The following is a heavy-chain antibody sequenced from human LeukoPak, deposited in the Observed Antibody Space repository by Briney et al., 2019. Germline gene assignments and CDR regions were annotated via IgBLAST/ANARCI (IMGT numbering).Heavy chain of an antibody. CDR1: GYSFTSYW. Sequence: GESLKISCKGSGYSFTSYWIGWVRQMPGKGLEWMGIIYPGDSDTRYSPSFQGQATISADKSISTAYLQWSSLKASDTAMYYCARQSYNWNDGNWFDPWGQGTLVTVSS. V-gene: IGHV5-51*01. J-gene: IGHJ5*02. CDR3: ARQSYNWNDGNWFDP. CDR2: IYPGDSDT. D-gene: IGHD1-20*01.